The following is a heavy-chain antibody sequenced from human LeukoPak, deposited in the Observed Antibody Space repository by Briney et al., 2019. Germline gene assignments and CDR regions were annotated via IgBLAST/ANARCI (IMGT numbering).Heavy chain of an antibody. J-gene: IGHJ4*02. CDR1: GFTFSSYE. V-gene: IGHV3-48*03. D-gene: IGHD1-26*01. CDR2: ISSSGSTI. CDR3: ARDRGSTLVGATAYFDY. Sequence: GGSLRLSCAASGFTFSSYEMNWVRQAPGKGLEWVSYISSSGSTIYYADSVKGRFTISRDNAKNSLYLQMNSLRAEDTAVYYCARDRGSTLVGATAYFDYWGQGTLVTVSS.